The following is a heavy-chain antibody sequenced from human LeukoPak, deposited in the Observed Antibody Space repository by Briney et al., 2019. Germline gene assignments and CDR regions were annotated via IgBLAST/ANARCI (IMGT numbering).Heavy chain of an antibody. V-gene: IGHV4-59*01. J-gene: IGHJ5*02. D-gene: IGHD6-19*01. CDR3: ASSLWGYSST. CDR1: GGSISSYY. Sequence: SETLSLTCTVSGGSISSYYWSWIRQPPGEGLEWIGYIYYSGSTNYNPSLKSRVTISVDTSKNQFSLKLSSVTAADTAVYYCASSLWGYSSTWGQGTLVTVSS. CDR2: IYYSGST.